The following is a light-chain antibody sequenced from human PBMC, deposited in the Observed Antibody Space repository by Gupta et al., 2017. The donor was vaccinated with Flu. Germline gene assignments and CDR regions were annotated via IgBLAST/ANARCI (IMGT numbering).Light chain of an antibody. CDR3: QSRSNWPKVT. Sequence: ANLPLSPRARATLSCRASQNVNNYLAWYRHKPGQAPRLLISAASKRATGIPARFSASRSGTDFTLTISSLAPEDFALYYCQSRSNWPKVTFGGGTKVEIK. J-gene: IGKJ4*01. CDR1: QNVNNY. CDR2: AAS. V-gene: IGKV3-11*01.